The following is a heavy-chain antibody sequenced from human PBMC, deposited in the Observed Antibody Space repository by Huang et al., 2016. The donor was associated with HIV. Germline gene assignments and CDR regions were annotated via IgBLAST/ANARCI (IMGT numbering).Heavy chain of an antibody. CDR3: ASRTTVTTTSNYHYFYMDV. Sequence: QLQLQESGPGLVKPSETLSLTCTVSGGSISSSSYYWGWIRQSPGKGLEWIGSIYSIGNGYYNPSLKSRVTMSVDRSSNQFSLKMHSVTAADTAVYYCASRTTVTTTSNYHYFYMDVWGKGTTVIVSS. V-gene: IGHV4-39*01. D-gene: IGHD4-17*01. J-gene: IGHJ6*03. CDR2: IYSIGNG. CDR1: GGSISSSSYY.